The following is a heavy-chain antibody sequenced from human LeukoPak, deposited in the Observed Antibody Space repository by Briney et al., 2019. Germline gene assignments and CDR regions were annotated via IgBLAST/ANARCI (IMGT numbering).Heavy chain of an antibody. CDR1: GGSISNYY. CDR2: IFYSGST. Sequence: SETLSLTSTVSGGSISNYYWSWIRQPPGKGLEWIGYIFYSGSTNYNPSLKSRVTISVDTSKNQFSLKLYSVTAADTAVYYCARGKLPHDYWGQGTLVTVSS. CDR3: ARGKLPHDY. V-gene: IGHV4-59*01. D-gene: IGHD1-7*01. J-gene: IGHJ4*02.